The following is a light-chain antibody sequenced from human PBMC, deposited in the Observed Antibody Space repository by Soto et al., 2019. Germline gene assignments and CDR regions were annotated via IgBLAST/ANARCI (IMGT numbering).Light chain of an antibody. CDR3: QSYDSSLSGWV. J-gene: IGLJ3*02. CDR1: SSNVGADYG. Sequence: QSVLTQPPSVSGAPGQRVTISCTGSSSNVGADYGVHWYQQLPGTAPKLLIYRNNDRPSGVPDRFSGSKSGTSASLAITGLQAEDEADYYCQSYDSSLSGWVFGGGTKLTV. V-gene: IGLV1-40*01. CDR2: RNN.